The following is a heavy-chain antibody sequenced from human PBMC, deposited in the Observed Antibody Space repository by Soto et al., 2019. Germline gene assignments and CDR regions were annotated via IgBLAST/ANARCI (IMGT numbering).Heavy chain of an antibody. CDR3: AILRSRWNIDY. CDR2: IYHSGTT. CDR1: GGSISSDDHY. Sequence: QVQLQESGPGLVKPSQTLSLTCIVSGGSISSDDHYWSWIRQPPGKGLEWIGYIYHSGTTHSNPYLESRLFISLDTSKNQFSLQLTSVTAADTAVYYCAILRSRWNIDYWGQGTLVTVSS. J-gene: IGHJ4*02. D-gene: IGHD6-13*01. V-gene: IGHV4-30-4*01.